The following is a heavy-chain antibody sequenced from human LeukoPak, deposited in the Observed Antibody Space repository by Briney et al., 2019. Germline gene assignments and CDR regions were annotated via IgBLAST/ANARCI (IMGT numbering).Heavy chain of an antibody. CDR3: ARVLLWFGELYSSWFDP. V-gene: IGHV4-34*01. Sequence: SETLSLTCAVYGGSFSGYYWSWIRQPPGKGLEWIGEIHHSGSTNYNPPLKSRVTISVDTSKNQFSLKLSSVTAADTAVYYCARVLLWFGELYSSWFDPWGQGTLVTVSS. D-gene: IGHD3-10*01. CDR2: IHHSGST. J-gene: IGHJ5*02. CDR1: GGSFSGYY.